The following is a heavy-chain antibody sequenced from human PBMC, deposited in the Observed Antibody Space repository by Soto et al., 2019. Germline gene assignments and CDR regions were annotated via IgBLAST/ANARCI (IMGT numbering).Heavy chain of an antibody. Sequence: PSETLSLTCTVSGGSISSGDYYWSWIRQPPGKGLEWIGYIYYSGSTYYNPSLKSRVTISVDTSKNQFSLKLSSVTAADTAVYYCARVTADTDMIGYWGQGTLVTVSS. J-gene: IGHJ4*02. D-gene: IGHD5-18*01. V-gene: IGHV4-30-4*01. CDR1: GGSISSGDYY. CDR2: IYYSGST. CDR3: ARVTADTDMIGY.